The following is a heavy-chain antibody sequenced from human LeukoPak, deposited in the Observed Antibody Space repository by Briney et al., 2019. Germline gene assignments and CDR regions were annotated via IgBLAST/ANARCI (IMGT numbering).Heavy chain of an antibody. V-gene: IGHV3-43*02. Sequence: HTGGSLRLSCAAPGFITDDYAIHWVRHAPGKGLEWVSLISGDGGSTFYADSVRGRFTISRDNSKNSLSLQMSSLRSEDTALYFCVRESERSGWFDHWGQGTLVTVSS. CDR3: VRESERSGWFDH. CDR1: GFITDDYA. D-gene: IGHD1-26*01. CDR2: ISGDGGST. J-gene: IGHJ5*02.